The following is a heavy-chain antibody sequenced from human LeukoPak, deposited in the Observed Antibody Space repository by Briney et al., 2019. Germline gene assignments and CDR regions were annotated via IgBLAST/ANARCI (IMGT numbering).Heavy chain of an antibody. Sequence: GGSLRLSCAASGFTFSSYAMSWVRQAPGKGLEWASAISGSGGSTYYADSVKGRFTISRDNSKNTLYLQMNSLRAEDTAVYYCAEAIYSSSRMDVWGQGTTVTVSS. CDR2: ISGSGGST. CDR3: AEAIYSSSRMDV. D-gene: IGHD6-13*01. V-gene: IGHV3-23*01. CDR1: GFTFSSYA. J-gene: IGHJ6*02.